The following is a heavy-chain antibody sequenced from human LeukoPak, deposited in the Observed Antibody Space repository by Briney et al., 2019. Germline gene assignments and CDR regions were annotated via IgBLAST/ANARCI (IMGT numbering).Heavy chain of an antibody. CDR3: AKDHGYGGNSGTRYYGMDV. Sequence: GRSLRLSCAASGFTFSSYGMHWVRQAPGKGLEWVAVISYDGSNKYYADSVKGRFTISRDNSKNTLYLQMNSLRAEDTAVYYCAKDHGYGGNSGTRYYGMDVWGQGTTVTVSS. V-gene: IGHV3-30*18. D-gene: IGHD4-23*01. CDR2: ISYDGSNK. J-gene: IGHJ6*02. CDR1: GFTFSSYG.